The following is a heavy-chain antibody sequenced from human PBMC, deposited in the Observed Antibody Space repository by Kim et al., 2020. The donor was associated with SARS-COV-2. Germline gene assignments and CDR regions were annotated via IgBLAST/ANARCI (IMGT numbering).Heavy chain of an antibody. D-gene: IGHD5-18*01. J-gene: IGHJ4*02. CDR2: ISYDGSNK. V-gene: IGHV3-30*04. CDR3: ARATGKKRWLQPPDY. Sequence: GGSLRLSCAASGFTFSSYAMHWVRQAPGKGLEWVAVISYDGSNKYYADSVKGRFTISRDNSKNTLYLQMNSLRAEDTAVYYCARATGKKRWLQPPDYWGQGTLVTVSS. CDR1: GFTFSSYA.